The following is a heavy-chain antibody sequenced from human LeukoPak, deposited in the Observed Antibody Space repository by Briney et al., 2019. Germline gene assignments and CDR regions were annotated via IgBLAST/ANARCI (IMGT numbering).Heavy chain of an antibody. CDR1: GGTFSSYA. D-gene: IGHD6-13*01. V-gene: IGHV1-69*05. CDR3: AREIAAAGTYFDY. J-gene: IGHJ4*02. Sequence: SVKVSCKASGGTFSSYAISWVRQAPGQGLEWMGRIIPIFGTANYAQKFQGRVTITTGESTSTAYMELSSLRSEDTAVYYCAREIAAAGTYFDYWGQGTLVTVSS. CDR2: IIPIFGTA.